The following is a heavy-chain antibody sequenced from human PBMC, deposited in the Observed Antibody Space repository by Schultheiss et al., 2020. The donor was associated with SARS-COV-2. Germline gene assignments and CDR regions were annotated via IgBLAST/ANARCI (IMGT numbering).Heavy chain of an antibody. J-gene: IGHJ5*02. CDR2: INPNSGGT. Sequence: ASVKVSCKASGYTLTGYYMHWVRQAPGQGLEWMGWINPNSGGTNYAQKFQGWVTMTRDTSISTAYMELRSLRSDDTAVYYCARGGVLGKRWFDPWGQGTLVTVSS. CDR1: GYTLTGYY. D-gene: IGHD7-27*01. V-gene: IGHV1-2*04. CDR3: ARGGVLGKRWFDP.